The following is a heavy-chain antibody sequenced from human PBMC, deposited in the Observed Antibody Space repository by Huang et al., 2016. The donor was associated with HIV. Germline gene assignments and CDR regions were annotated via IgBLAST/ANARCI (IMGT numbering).Heavy chain of an antibody. J-gene: IGHJ3*01. CDR2: IYPCESKS. CDR1: GYSFSIYW. Sequence: EVQLVQSGAEVKKPGESLKISCTGSGYSFSIYWIAWVRQMPGKGLEWMGIIYPCESKSTYSPSIEGHVSISVDKSINTVYLHWSSLKASDTAIYYCAKGRRAFDVWGQGTWVTVSS. CDR3: AKGRRAFDV. V-gene: IGHV5-51*03.